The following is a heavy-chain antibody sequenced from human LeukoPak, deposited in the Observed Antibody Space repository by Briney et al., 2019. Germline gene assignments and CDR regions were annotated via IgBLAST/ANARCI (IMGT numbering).Heavy chain of an antibody. J-gene: IGHJ4*02. V-gene: IGHV1-2*02. CDR1: GYTFTGYY. D-gene: IGHD2-15*01. Sequence: GASVKVSCKASGYTFTGYYMHWVRQAPGQGLEWMGWINPNSGGTNYAQKFQGRVTMTRDTSISTAYMELSRLRSDDTAVYYCARDCSGGSCYWFGYWGQGTLVTVSS. CDR2: INPNSGGT. CDR3: ARDCSGGSCYWFGY.